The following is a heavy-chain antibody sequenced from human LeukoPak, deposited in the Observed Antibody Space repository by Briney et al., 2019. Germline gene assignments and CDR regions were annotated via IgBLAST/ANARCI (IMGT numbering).Heavy chain of an antibody. Sequence: SQTLSLTCTVSGGSISCGDYYWSWIRQPPGKGLKWIGYIFYSGNTYYNPSLKSRVPISVDTSKNQFSLKLTSVTAADTAVYYCAKSPPTTVITLDSWGQGILVTVSS. J-gene: IGHJ4*02. CDR1: GGSISCGDYY. CDR3: AKSPPTTVITLDS. V-gene: IGHV4-30-4*01. CDR2: IFYSGNT. D-gene: IGHD4-17*01.